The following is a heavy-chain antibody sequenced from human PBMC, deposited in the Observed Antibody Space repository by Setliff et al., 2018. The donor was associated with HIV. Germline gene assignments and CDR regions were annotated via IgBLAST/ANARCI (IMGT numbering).Heavy chain of an antibody. CDR3: ARSGPQTTWYFDRSGYSHNY. J-gene: IGHJ4*02. CDR1: GDTFGTYA. V-gene: IGHV1-69*10. Sequence: VASVKVSCKASGDTFGTYAITWVRQAPGQGLEWMGGIIPLVTIANYAQEFQGRVRFTADKSTSTAYMELNSLRSDDTAVYYCARSGPQTTWYFDRSGYSHNYWGQGTLVTVSS. CDR2: IIPLVTIA. D-gene: IGHD3-22*01.